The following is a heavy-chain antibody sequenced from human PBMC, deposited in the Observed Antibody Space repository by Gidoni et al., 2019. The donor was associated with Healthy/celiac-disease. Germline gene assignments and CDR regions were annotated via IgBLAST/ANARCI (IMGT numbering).Heavy chain of an antibody. CDR3: ARDLHLKDDFWSGYYNYYYYGMDV. J-gene: IGHJ6*02. Sequence: EVQLVESGGGLVKPGGSLRLSCAASGFTFSSYSMNWVRQAPGKGLEWVSSISSSSSYIYYADSVKDRFTISRDNAKNSLYLQMNGLRAEDTAVYYCARDLHLKDDFWSGYYNYYYYGMDVWGQGTTVTVSS. CDR1: GFTFSSYS. V-gene: IGHV3-21*01. CDR2: ISSSSSYI. D-gene: IGHD3-3*01.